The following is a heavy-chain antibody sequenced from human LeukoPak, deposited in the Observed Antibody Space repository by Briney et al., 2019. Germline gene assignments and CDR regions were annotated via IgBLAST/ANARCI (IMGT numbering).Heavy chain of an antibody. Sequence: GGSLRLSCAASGFTFSSYSMNWLRQAPGKGLEWLSYISSGSRTIYYADSVKGRFTVSRDNAKSSLYLQMNSLRAEDTAVYYCARESISGHRDFDYWGQGALVTVSS. CDR1: GFTFSSYS. V-gene: IGHV3-48*01. D-gene: IGHD1-26*01. J-gene: IGHJ4*02. CDR3: ARESISGHRDFDY. CDR2: ISSGSRTI.